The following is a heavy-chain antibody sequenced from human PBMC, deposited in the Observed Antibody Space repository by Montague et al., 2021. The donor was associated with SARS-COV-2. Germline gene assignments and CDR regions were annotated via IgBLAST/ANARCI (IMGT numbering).Heavy chain of an antibody. CDR2: ISSSSSYI. CDR3: ARGVEWLLFNAFDY. Sequence: SMRISCAASGFTFSSYSMNWVRQAPGKGLEWVSSISSSSSYIYYADSVKGRFTISRDNAKNSLYLQMNSLRAEDTAVYYCARGVEWLLFNAFDYWGQGTLVTVSS. D-gene: IGHD3-3*01. V-gene: IGHV3-21*01. CDR1: GFTFSSYS. J-gene: IGHJ4*02.